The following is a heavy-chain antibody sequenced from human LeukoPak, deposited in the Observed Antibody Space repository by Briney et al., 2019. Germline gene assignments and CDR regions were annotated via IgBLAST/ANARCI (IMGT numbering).Heavy chain of an antibody. CDR2: INAGNGNT. Sequence: ASVKVSCKASGYTFTSYAMHWVRQAPGQRLEWMGWINAGNGNTKYSQKFQGRVTITRDTSASTAYMELRSLRSDDTAVYYCAREYYYDSRAFDIWGQGTMVTVSS. D-gene: IGHD3-22*01. J-gene: IGHJ3*02. CDR1: GYTFTSYA. V-gene: IGHV1-3*01. CDR3: AREYYYDSRAFDI.